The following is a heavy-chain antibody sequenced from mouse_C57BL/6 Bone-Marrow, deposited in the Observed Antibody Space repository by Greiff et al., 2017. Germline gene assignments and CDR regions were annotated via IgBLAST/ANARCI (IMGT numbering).Heavy chain of an antibody. CDR1: GYTFTSYG. D-gene: IGHD1-1*01. J-gene: IGHJ3*01. Sequence: QVQLQQSGAELARPGASVKLSCKASGYTFTSYGISWVKQRTGQGLEWIGEIYPRSGNTYYNEKFKGKATLTAEKSSSTAYMELRSLTSEDSAVYFCAREDYGSPFAYWGQGTLVTVSA. V-gene: IGHV1-81*01. CDR2: IYPRSGNT. CDR3: AREDYGSPFAY.